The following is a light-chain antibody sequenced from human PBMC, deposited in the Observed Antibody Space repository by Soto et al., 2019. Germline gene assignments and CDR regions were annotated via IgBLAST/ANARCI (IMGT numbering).Light chain of an antibody. CDR3: NSYTSSSTHV. Sequence: QSVLTQPASVSGSPGQSITISCTGTSSGVGGYNYVSWYQQHPGKAPKLMIYDVSNRPSGVSNPFSGSKSGNTASLTISGLQAVDEADYYCNSYTSSSTHVSGTGTKVTV. CDR2: DVS. J-gene: IGLJ1*01. CDR1: SSGVGGYNY. V-gene: IGLV2-14*01.